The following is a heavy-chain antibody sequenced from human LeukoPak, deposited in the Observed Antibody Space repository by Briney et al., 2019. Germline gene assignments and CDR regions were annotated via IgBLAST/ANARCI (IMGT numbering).Heavy chain of an antibody. CDR2: ISSSGSIK. V-gene: IGHV3-48*03. Sequence: GGSLRLSCIASGFAFNSYEMNWVRQAPGKGLEWVSYISSSGSIKHYADSVKGRFTISRDNAKNSLYLQMNSLRAEDTAVYYCARARYTSGWETLDYWGQGTLATVSS. CDR1: GFAFNSYE. J-gene: IGHJ4*02. CDR3: ARARYTSGWETLDY. D-gene: IGHD6-19*01.